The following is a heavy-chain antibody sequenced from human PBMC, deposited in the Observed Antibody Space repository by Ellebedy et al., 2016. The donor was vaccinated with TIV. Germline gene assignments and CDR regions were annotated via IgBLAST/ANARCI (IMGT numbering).Heavy chain of an antibody. CDR3: ARIGLSGGYWSFFDF. CDR2: IHYSGGT. Sequence: MPSETLSLTCTVSDGSTSGYYWSWIRQPPGKGLEWIGYIHYSGGTSYNPSLKSRVSISADTPTGHFSLILSSVTAADTAVYFCARIGLSGGYWSFFDFWGQGTLVTVSS. CDR1: DGSTSGYY. D-gene: IGHD3-22*01. J-gene: IGHJ4*02. V-gene: IGHV4-59*01.